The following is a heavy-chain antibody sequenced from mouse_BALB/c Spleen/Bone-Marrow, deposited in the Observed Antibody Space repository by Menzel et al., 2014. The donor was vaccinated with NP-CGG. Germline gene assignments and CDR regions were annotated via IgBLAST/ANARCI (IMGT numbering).Heavy chain of an antibody. CDR1: GYTFTSYV. CDR3: AREGGYYGSIYAMDY. V-gene: IGHV1-14*01. Sequence: EVQLQQSGPELVKPGASVKMSCKASGYTFTSYVMHWVKQKPGQGLEWIGYINPYNDGTKYNEKFKGKATLTSDKSSSTAYMELSSLTSEDSAVYYCAREGGYYGSIYAMDYWGQGTSVTVSS. CDR2: INPYNDGT. D-gene: IGHD1-1*01. J-gene: IGHJ4*01.